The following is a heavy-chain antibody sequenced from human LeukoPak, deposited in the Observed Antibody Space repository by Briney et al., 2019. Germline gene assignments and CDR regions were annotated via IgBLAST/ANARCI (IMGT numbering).Heavy chain of an antibody. CDR2: IKEDASET. D-gene: IGHD1-26*01. Sequence: GGSLRLSCAASGLTFSSSWMTWVRQAPGEGLEWVANIKEDASETNYVGSAIGRFAISRDNAKNSLYLQMNSLRVEDTAVYYCTRGSPLDYWGQGTLVTVSS. V-gene: IGHV3-7*01. J-gene: IGHJ4*02. CDR3: TRGSPLDY. CDR1: GLTFSSSW.